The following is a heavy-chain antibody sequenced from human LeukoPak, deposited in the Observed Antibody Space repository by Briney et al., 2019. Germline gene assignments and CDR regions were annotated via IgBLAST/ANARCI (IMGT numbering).Heavy chain of an antibody. Sequence: ASVKVSCKVSGYTLTELPIHWVRQAPGKGLEWRGGFDPDDGETVYAQMFQGRVTMTEDTSSDTASMELSSLRSEDTAVYYCATGTSGSYYVGIVRPIDFWGQGTLVTVSS. CDR2: FDPDDGET. J-gene: IGHJ4*02. V-gene: IGHV1-24*01. CDR3: ATGTSGSYYVGIVRPIDF. D-gene: IGHD1-26*01. CDR1: GYTLTELP.